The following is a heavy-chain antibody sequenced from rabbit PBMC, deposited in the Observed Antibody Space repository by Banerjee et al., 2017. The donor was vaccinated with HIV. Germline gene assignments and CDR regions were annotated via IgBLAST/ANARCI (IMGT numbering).Heavy chain of an antibody. D-gene: IGHD1-1*01. J-gene: IGHJ3*01. CDR3: ARDSSSGAWIDRLDL. CDR1: GFDFSSYG. CDR2: IDPIFGST. Sequence: QEQLVESGGGLVQPGGSLKLSCKASGFDFSSYGVGWVRQAPGKGLEWIGYIDPIFGSTYYATWVNGRFTISSHNAQNTVFLQMTSLTAADTATYFCARDSSSGAWIDRLDLWGPGTLVTVS. V-gene: IGHV1S47*01.